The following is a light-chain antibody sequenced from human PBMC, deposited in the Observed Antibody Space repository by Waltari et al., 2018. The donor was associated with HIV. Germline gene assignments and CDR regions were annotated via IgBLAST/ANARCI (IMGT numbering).Light chain of an antibody. V-gene: IGLV3-9*01. J-gene: IGLJ2*01. CDR3: QVWHYTVV. CDR2: NDI. CDR1: NIGTKD. Sequence: SYELTQPFSVLVALGQTARIPCGGSNIGTKDVHWYQQKPGQAPLLLIFNDIHRPSGVPERFSGSKARNLATLTISGAQAGDEAAYYCQVWHYTVVFGGGTKVTV.